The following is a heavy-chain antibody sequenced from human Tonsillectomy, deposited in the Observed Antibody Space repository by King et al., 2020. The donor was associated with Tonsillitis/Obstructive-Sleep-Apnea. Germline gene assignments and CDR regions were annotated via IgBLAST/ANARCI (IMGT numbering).Heavy chain of an antibody. CDR1: GGSISSYY. CDR2: IFYSGNT. CDR3: ARGRGYSYGYYFDY. D-gene: IGHD5-18*01. V-gene: IGHV4-59*01. Sequence: QLQESGPGLVKPSETLSLTCTVSGGSISSYYWSWIRPPPGKGLEWIGYIFYSGNTNYNPSLKSRVTISVDTSKNHFSLKLSSVTAADTAVYYCARGRGYSYGYYFDYWGQGTLVTVSS. J-gene: IGHJ4*02.